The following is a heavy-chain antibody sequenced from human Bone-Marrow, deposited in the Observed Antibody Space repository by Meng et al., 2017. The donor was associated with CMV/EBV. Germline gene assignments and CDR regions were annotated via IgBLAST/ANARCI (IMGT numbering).Heavy chain of an antibody. CDR2: INSDGSST. CDR3: ARGPNRNYHDY. J-gene: IGHJ4*02. Sequence: SCAAAGFTFSSYWMHWVRQVPGKGLVWVSRINSDGSSTNYADSVRGRFTISRDNAEDTLFLQMNSLRAEDTAVYFCARGPNRNYHDYWGQGTLVTVSS. CDR1: GFTFSSYW. D-gene: IGHD1-7*01. V-gene: IGHV3-74*01.